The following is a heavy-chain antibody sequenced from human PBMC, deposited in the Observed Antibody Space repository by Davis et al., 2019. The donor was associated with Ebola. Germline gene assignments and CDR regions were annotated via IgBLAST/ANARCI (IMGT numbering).Heavy chain of an antibody. J-gene: IGHJ6*02. CDR3: ARGLGYCSGGSCYSRAGGMDV. D-gene: IGHD2-15*01. Sequence: SLKISCAASGFTFSSYEIHWVRQAPGKGLEWISYISGSGSAIHYADSVKGRFTISRDNAKSSLYLQMNSLRAEDTAVYYCARGLGYCSGGSCYSRAGGMDVWGQGTTVTVSS. CDR1: GFTFSSYE. V-gene: IGHV3-48*03. CDR2: ISGSGSAI.